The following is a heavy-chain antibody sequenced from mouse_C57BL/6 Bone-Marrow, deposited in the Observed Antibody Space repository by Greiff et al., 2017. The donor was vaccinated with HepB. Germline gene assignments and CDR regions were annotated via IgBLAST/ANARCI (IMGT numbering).Heavy chain of an antibody. Sequence: EVQLQQSGPELVKPGASVKISCKASGYSFTGYYMNWVKQSPEKSLEWIGEINPSTGGTTYNQKFKAKATLTVDKSSSTAYMQLKSLTSEDSEVYYCARRGYENYPACFAYWGQGTLVTVSA. J-gene: IGHJ3*01. CDR1: GYSFTGYY. CDR2: INPSTGGT. D-gene: IGHD2-1*01. CDR3: ARRGYENYPACFAY. V-gene: IGHV1-42*01.